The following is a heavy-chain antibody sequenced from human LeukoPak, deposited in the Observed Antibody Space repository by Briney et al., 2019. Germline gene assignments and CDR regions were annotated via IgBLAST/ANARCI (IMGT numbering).Heavy chain of an antibody. CDR3: AVGDIVVVVALDY. V-gene: IGHV1-3*01. CDR1: GYTFTSYA. CDR2: INAGNGNT. Sequence: ASVKVSCKASGYTFTSYAMHWVRQAPGQRLEWMGWINAGNGNTKYSQKLQGRVTITRDTSASTAYMELSSLRSEDTAVYYCAVGDIVVVVALDYWGQGTLVTVSS. D-gene: IGHD2-15*01. J-gene: IGHJ4*02.